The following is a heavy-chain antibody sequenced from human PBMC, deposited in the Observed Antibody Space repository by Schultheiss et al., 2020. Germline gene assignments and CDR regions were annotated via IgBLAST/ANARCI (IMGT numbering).Heavy chain of an antibody. J-gene: IGHJ4*02. V-gene: IGHV4-59*01. Sequence: SQTLSLTCAVYGGSFSGYYWSWIRQPPGKGLEWIGYIYYSGSTNYNPSLKSRVTISVDTSKNQFSLKLSSVTAADTAVYYCARDGSGYSSGWYFDYWGQGTLVTVSS. CDR2: IYYSGST. CDR1: GGSFSGYY. CDR3: ARDGSGYSSGWYFDY. D-gene: IGHD6-19*01.